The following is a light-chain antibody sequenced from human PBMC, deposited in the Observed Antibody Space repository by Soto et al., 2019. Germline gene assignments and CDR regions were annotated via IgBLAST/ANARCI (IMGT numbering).Light chain of an antibody. V-gene: IGKV3-20*01. CDR3: QQYGYSFWT. Sequence: ILLTQSHGTLSLSPGEIASRACRASHSASSGLAWYQQKPGQAPRLLIYGASSRATGLPDRFSGGGSGADYTLTISRLEPEDSAVYYCQQYGYSFWTFGQGTKVDI. CDR1: HSASSG. CDR2: GAS. J-gene: IGKJ1*01.